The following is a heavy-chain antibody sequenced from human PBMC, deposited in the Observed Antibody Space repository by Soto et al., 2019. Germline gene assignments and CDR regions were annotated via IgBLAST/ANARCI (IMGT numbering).Heavy chain of an antibody. V-gene: IGHV3-15*01. D-gene: IGHD6-6*01. Sequence: PGGSLRLSCVASGVTFTTNAMDWVRQAPGKGLEWVGRIKSKTDGGTTDYAAPVKGRFTISRDDSKNTLYLQMNSLKTEDTAVYYCTTGIEYSSSPRGHYYYGMDVWGQGTTVTVS. CDR2: IKSKTDGGTT. CDR1: GVTFTTNA. J-gene: IGHJ6*02. CDR3: TTGIEYSSSPRGHYYYGMDV.